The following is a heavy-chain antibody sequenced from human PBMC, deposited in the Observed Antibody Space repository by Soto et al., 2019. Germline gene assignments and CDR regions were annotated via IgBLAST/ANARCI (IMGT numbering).Heavy chain of an antibody. CDR1: GFTFSNYG. Sequence: QVQLVESGGGVVQPGRSLTLSCAASGFTFSNYGMHWVRQAPGKGLEWVALIWYDGSNEYYVDSVKGRFTISRDDSRNTLSLQMNSLRPEDTAVYYCARALPPSTVRGFDYWGQGTLVTVSS. V-gene: IGHV3-33*01. J-gene: IGHJ4*02. D-gene: IGHD3-10*01. CDR3: ARALPPSTVRGFDY. CDR2: IWYDGSNE.